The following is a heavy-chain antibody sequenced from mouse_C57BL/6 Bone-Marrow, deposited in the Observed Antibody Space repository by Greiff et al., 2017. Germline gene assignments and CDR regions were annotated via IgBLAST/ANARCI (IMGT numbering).Heavy chain of an antibody. CDR3: ARRLLHAMDY. Sequence: EVMLVESGGDLVKPGGSLKLSCAASGFTFSSYGMSWVRQTPDKRLEWVATISSGGSYTYYPDSVKGRFTISRDNAKNTLYLQMSSLKSEDTAMYYCARRLLHAMDYWGQGTSVTVSS. D-gene: IGHD2-10*01. CDR2: ISSGGSYT. V-gene: IGHV5-6*02. CDR1: GFTFSSYG. J-gene: IGHJ4*01.